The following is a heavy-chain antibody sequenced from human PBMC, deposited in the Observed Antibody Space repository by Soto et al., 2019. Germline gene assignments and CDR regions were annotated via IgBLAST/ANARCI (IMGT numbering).Heavy chain of an antibody. V-gene: IGHV4-4*07. D-gene: IGHD6-19*01. CDR1: GADINTYS. CDR2: IYTSASI. J-gene: IGHJ6*02. CDR3: ARDREAGYNFYYGMDV. Sequence: SETLSLTCSVSGADINTYSWTWIRLPAGKGLEWIGRIYTSASINYNPSLKGRVTLSVDTSTNQVSLRLASVTAADTAIYYCARDREAGYNFYYGMDVWGQGTTVTVSS.